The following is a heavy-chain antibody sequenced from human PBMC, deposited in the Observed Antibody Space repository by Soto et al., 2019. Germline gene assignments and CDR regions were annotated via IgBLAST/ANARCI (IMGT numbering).Heavy chain of an antibody. CDR1: GGTFGSYA. D-gene: IGHD2-2*01. V-gene: IGHV1-69*01. Sequence: QVQLVQSGAEVTKPGSSVKVSCKASGGTFGSYAISWVRQAPGQGLEWMGGIIPITATANYAQKYQGRVTITAYESTSTASMQLSSLRSEGTAVYYCARSQGSSTSLEIYYYYYYGMDVWGQGTTVTVSS. CDR2: IIPITATA. CDR3: ARSQGSSTSLEIYYYYYYGMDV. J-gene: IGHJ6*02.